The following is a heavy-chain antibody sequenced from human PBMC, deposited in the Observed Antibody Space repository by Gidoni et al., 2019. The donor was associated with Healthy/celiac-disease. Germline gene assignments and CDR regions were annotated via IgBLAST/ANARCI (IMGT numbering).Heavy chain of an antibody. CDR3: TARLPCGGDCYRSRGAVDAFDI. D-gene: IGHD2-21*02. Sequence: LGLSCAASGFTFSNAWLSWVRQAPGKGLEWVGRIKSKTDGGTTDYAAPVKGRFTISRDDSKNTLYLQMNSLKTEDTSVYYCTARLPCGGDCYRSRGAVDAFDIWGQGTMVTVSS. CDR2: IKSKTDGGTT. CDR1: GFTFSNAW. V-gene: IGHV3-15*01. J-gene: IGHJ3*02.